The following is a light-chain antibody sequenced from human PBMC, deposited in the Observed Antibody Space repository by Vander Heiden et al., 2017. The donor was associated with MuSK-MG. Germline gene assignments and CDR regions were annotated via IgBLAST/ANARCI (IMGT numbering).Light chain of an antibody. CDR2: DAS. Sequence: IKMTRSPSTLSASVGDRVTITCRASQSISSWLAWYQQKPGKAPKLLIYDASSLESGVPSRFSGSGSGTEFTLTISSLQPDDFATYYCQQYNSYPLTFGPGTKVDIK. J-gene: IGKJ3*01. V-gene: IGKV1-5*01. CDR3: QQYNSYPLT. CDR1: QSISSW.